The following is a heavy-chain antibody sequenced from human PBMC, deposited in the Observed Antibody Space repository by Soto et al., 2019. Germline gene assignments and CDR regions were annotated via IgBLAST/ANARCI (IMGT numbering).Heavy chain of an antibody. CDR2: IYSGGST. CDR1: GFTVSSNY. CDR3: ERDHGGVAWGY. V-gene: IGHV3-66*01. Sequence: EVQLVESGGGLVQPGGSLRLSCAASGFTVSSNYMSWVRHAPGKGLEWVSVIYSGGSTYYADSVKGRFTISRDNSKNTLDLQMNSLRAEDTAVYYCERDHGGVAWGYWGQGTLVTVSS. J-gene: IGHJ4*02. D-gene: IGHD2-15*01.